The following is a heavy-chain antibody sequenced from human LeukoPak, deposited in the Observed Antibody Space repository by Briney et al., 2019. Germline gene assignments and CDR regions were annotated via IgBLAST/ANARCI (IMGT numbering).Heavy chain of an antibody. D-gene: IGHD3-22*01. CDR1: GFTFSSYA. Sequence: GGSLRLSCAASGFTFSSYAMSWVRQAPGKGLEWVSVISGSGGSTYYADSVKGRFTISRDNSKNTLYLQMNSLRAEDTAVYYCAKDQRITMIVVVPDAFDIWGQGTMVTVSS. V-gene: IGHV3-23*01. J-gene: IGHJ3*02. CDR2: ISGSGGST. CDR3: AKDQRITMIVVVPDAFDI.